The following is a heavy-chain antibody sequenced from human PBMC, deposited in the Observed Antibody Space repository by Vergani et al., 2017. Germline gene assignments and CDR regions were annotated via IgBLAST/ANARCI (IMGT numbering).Heavy chain of an antibody. CDR1: GFTFRNYA. Sequence: VQLVESGGGVVQPGRSLRLSCAASGFTFRNYAMTWVRQAPGKGLEWVSTLSASDRRTHYADSVKGRFTISRDNSKNTLFLHMNSLRPEDTAVYYCAKVGRSEVAGTFGAFDIWGQGTMVTVSS. CDR3: AKVGRSEVAGTFGAFDI. D-gene: IGHD6-19*01. V-gene: IGHV3-23*04. J-gene: IGHJ3*02. CDR2: LSASDRRT.